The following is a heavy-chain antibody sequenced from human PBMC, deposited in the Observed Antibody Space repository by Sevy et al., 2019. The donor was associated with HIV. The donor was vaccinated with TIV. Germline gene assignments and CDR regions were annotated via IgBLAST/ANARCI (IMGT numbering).Heavy chain of an antibody. CDR3: VKDPDYDFWRGDYVMDV. CDR1: GFTFRNYA. Sequence: GGSLRLSCSASGFTFRNYAMNWVRQAPGKGLKYVSAISSDGGGTYYADSVRGRFTISRDNSKNTLYLQMRSLRVEDTAVYYCVKDPDYDFWRGDYVMDVWGQGTTVTVSS. V-gene: IGHV3-64D*06. D-gene: IGHD3-3*01. J-gene: IGHJ6*02. CDR2: ISSDGGGT.